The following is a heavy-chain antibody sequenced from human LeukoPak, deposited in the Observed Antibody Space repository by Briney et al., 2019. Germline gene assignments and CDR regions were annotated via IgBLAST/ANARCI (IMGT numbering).Heavy chain of an antibody. D-gene: IGHD3-9*01. CDR3: ARIGNDILTGYYPAWFDP. J-gene: IGHJ5*02. Sequence: PGGSLRLSCAASGFTFSGYYMSWIRQAPGKGLEWISYISGSSSSTNDADSVKGRFTISIDNAKNSLYLQMNSLRAEDTAVYYCARIGNDILTGYYPAWFDPWGQGTLVTVSS. CDR1: GFTFSGYY. V-gene: IGHV3-11*03. CDR2: ISGSSSST.